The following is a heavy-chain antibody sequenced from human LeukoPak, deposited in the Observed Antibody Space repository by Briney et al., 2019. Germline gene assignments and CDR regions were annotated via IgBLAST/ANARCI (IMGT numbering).Heavy chain of an antibody. V-gene: IGHV4-59*01. CDR1: GGSISSYY. Sequence: SSETPSLTCTVSGGSISSYYWSWIRQPPGKGLEWIGYIYYSGSTNYNPSLKSRVTISVDTSKNQFSLELSSVTAADTAVYYCARVGYYDFWSGYSSNNWFDPWGQGTLVTVSS. J-gene: IGHJ5*02. CDR3: ARVGYYDFWSGYSSNNWFDP. D-gene: IGHD3-3*01. CDR2: IYYSGST.